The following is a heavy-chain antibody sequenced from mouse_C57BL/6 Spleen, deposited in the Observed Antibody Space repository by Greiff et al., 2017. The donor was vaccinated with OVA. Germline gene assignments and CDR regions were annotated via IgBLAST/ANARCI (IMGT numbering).Heavy chain of an antibody. V-gene: IGHV5-16*01. CDR2: INYDGSST. D-gene: IGHD1-1*01. Sequence: EVQLVESEGGLVQPGSSMKLSCTASGFTFSDYYMAWVRQVPEKGLEWVANINYDGSSTYYLDSLKSRFIISRDNAKNILYLQMSSLKSEDTATYYCARALTVVAFDYWGQGTTLTVSS. CDR1: GFTFSDYY. CDR3: ARALTVVAFDY. J-gene: IGHJ2*01.